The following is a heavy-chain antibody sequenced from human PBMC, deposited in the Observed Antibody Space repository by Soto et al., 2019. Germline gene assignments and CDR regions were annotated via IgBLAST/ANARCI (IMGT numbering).Heavy chain of an antibody. V-gene: IGHV3-23*01. CDR3: AQAPINYGPFDY. D-gene: IGHD3-10*01. Sequence: PGGSLGLSCAASGFTFSSYAMSWVRQAPGKGLEWVSAISGSGGSTYYADSVKGRFTISRDNSKNTLYLQMNSLRAEDTAVYYCAQAPINYGPFDYWGQGTLVTVSS. CDR1: GFTFSSYA. CDR2: ISGSGGST. J-gene: IGHJ4*02.